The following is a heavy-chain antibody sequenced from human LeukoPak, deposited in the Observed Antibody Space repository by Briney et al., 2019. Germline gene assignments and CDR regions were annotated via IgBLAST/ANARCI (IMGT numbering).Heavy chain of an antibody. V-gene: IGHV4-59*02. D-gene: IGHD2-2*01. Sequence: SETLSLTCTVSGGSVSSYYWSWIRRPPGRGLEWIAYLSHSGSSDSNPSLTSRATTLVDTSKNQFSLKLTSVTAADTAVYYCARARYANAWYALDIWGHGTMVTVSS. CDR2: LSHSGSS. CDR3: ARARYANAWYALDI. CDR1: GGSVSSYY. J-gene: IGHJ3*02.